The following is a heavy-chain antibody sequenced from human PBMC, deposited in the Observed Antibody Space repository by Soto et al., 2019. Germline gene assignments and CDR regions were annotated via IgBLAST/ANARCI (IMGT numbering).Heavy chain of an antibody. CDR2: IVVGSGNT. CDR1: GFTSTSSA. V-gene: IGHV1-58*01. D-gene: IGHD1-26*01. CDR3: AAETHSGSPRPDYYYYGMDV. J-gene: IGHJ6*02. Sequence: ASVKVSCKASGFTSTSSAVQWVRHARGQRLEWIGWIVVGSGNTNYAQKFQERVTITRDMSTSTAYMELSSLRSEDTAVYYCAAETHSGSPRPDYYYYGMDVWGQGTTVTVSS.